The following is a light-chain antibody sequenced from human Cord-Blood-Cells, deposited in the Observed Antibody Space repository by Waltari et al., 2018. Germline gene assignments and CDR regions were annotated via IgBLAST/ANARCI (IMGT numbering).Light chain of an antibody. CDR2: GAS. Sequence: EIVMTQSPATLSVSPGERATLSCRARQSVSSNLAWYQQKPGQAPRPLIYGASTRATGIPARFSCSGSGTEFTLTISSLQSEDFAVYYCQHYNNWPPEKVTFGPGTKVDIK. J-gene: IGKJ3*01. V-gene: IGKV3-15*01. CDR3: QHYNNWPPEKVT. CDR1: QSVSSN.